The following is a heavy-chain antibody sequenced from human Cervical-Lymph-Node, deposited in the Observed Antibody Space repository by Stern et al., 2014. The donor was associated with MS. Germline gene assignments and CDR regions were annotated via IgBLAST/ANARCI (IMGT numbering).Heavy chain of an antibody. CDR2: IYYSGST. D-gene: IGHD2-21*02. CDR3: ARVAYCGGDCSAFDS. Sequence: QVQLQESGPGLVKPSQTLSLICAVSGGSMASSTGGYFWSWIRQPPGKGREGFGFIYYSGSTYYNPSLKRRTPISVDTSKNQVSLRLTSMTAADTAVYYCARVAYCGGDCSAFDSWGQGTLVTVSS. V-gene: IGHV4-31*11. J-gene: IGHJ4*02. CDR1: GGSMASSTGGYF.